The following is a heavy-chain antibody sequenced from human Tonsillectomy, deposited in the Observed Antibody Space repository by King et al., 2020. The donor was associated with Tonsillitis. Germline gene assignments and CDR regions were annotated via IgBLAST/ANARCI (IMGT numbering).Heavy chain of an antibody. Sequence: VQLVESGGGVVQPGRSLRLTCAASGFIFRAFALHWVRQAPGKGLEWVAIISSDGTKKYYADSVKGRFIISRDNSQSNLYLQVNSLTPEDTALYYSARELFTVPGHHYNRAVDVWGQGTTVTVSS. CDR1: GFIFRAFA. CDR2: ISSDGTKK. V-gene: IGHV3-30*04. D-gene: IGHD1-14*01. J-gene: IGHJ6*02. CDR3: ARELFTVPGHHYNRAVDV.